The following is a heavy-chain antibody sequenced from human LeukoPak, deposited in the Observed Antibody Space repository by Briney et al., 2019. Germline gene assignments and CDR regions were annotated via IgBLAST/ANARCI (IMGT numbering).Heavy chain of an antibody. V-gene: IGHV3-21*01. J-gene: IGHJ4*02. D-gene: IGHD1-26*01. CDR1: GFTFSSYS. CDR3: ARDIRGGGYDY. CDR2: ISSSSSYI. Sequence: GGSLRLSCAASGFTFSSYSMNWVRQAPGKGLEWVSSISSSSSYIYYADLVKGRFTISRDNAKNSLYLQMNTLRAEDTAVYYCARDIRGGGYDYWGQGTLVTASS.